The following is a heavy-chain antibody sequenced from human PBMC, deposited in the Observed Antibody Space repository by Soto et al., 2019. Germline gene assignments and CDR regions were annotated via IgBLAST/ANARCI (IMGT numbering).Heavy chain of an antibody. J-gene: IGHJ4*02. V-gene: IGHV1-69*02. D-gene: IGHD3-10*01. CDR3: EPNYGSGSAHFDY. Sequence: QVQLVQSGAEVKKPGSSVKVSCTASGGTFNFYSISWVRQAPGQGLEWVGRVIPMVGMSEYAQKFQGRVTITADKSTSTAYMHLRSLRSEDTAVYYCEPNYGSGSAHFDYWGQGTLVTVSS. CDR2: VIPMVGMS. CDR1: GGTFNFYS.